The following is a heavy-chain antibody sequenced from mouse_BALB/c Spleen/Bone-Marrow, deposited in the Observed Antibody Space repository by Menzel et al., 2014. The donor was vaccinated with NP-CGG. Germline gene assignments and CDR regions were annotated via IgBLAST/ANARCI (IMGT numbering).Heavy chain of an antibody. V-gene: IGHV1-69*02. CDR1: GYTFTSYW. Sequence: SGAELVRPGASVKLSCKASGYTFTSYWINWVKQRPGQGLEWIGNIYPPDSYTNYNQEFKDKATLTVDKSSSTAYMQLSSPTSEDSAVYYCTRKDYWGQGTLVTVSA. J-gene: IGHJ3*01. CDR2: IYPPDSYT. CDR3: TRKDY.